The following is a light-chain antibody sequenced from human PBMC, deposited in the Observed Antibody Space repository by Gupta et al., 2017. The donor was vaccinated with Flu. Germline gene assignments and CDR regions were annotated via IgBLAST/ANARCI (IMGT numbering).Light chain of an antibody. Sequence: SSELTQDPTVSVALGQPVRLTCQLNSLAHYYSTWYQQKTGQAPILVFYGKNSRASGMPDRFSGSSSGKTAALTITGAQAEDEGDYYCGSRDTCGENVLFGGGTSLTVL. J-gene: IGLJ2*01. CDR2: GKN. CDR1: SLAHYY. CDR3: GSRDTCGENVL. V-gene: IGLV3-19*01.